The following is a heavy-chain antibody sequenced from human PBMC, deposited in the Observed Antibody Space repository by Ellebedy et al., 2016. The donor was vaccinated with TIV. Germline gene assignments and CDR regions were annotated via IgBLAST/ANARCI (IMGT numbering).Heavy chain of an antibody. V-gene: IGHV3-74*01. CDR2: ISTDGSST. J-gene: IGHJ4*02. CDR1: GFTFKSYW. Sequence: GESLKISXAASGFTFKSYWMHWVRQAPGKGLVWVSCISTDGSSTRYADSVRGRFTISRDNTKSTLYLQMNSLRAEDTAVYYCARVSRNDFWSGYYPTDYWGQGTLVTVSS. CDR3: ARVSRNDFWSGYYPTDY. D-gene: IGHD3-3*01.